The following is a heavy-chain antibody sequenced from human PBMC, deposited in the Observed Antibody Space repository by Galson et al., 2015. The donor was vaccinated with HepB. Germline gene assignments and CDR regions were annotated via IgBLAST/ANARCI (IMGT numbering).Heavy chain of an antibody. CDR3: ARDVSSSWAPDYYYYYMDV. CDR2: IYTSGST. J-gene: IGHJ6*03. CDR1: GGSIGSGSYY. D-gene: IGHD6-13*01. Sequence: TLSLTCTVSGGSIGSGSYYWSWIRQPAGKGLEWIGRIYTSGSTNYNPSLKSRVTMSVDTSKNQFSLKLSSVTAADTAVYYCARDVSSSWAPDYYYYYMDVWGKGTTVTVSS. V-gene: IGHV4-61*02.